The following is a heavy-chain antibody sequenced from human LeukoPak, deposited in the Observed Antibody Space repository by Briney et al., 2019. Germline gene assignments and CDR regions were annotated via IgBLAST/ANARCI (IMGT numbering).Heavy chain of an antibody. CDR1: GGSFSGYY. Sequence: PSETLSLTCAVYGGSFSGYYWSWIRQPPGKGLEWIGEINHSGSTNYNPSLKSRVTISVDTSKNQFSLKLSSVTAADTAVYYCARFGFWSGSAIWGQGTLVTVSS. V-gene: IGHV4-34*01. CDR2: INHSGST. CDR3: ARFGFWSGSAI. D-gene: IGHD3-3*01. J-gene: IGHJ4*02.